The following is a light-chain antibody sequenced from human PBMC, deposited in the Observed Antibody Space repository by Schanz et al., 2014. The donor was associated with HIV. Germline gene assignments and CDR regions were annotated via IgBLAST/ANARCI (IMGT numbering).Light chain of an antibody. J-gene: IGKJ2*01. CDR3: QQYGSSPGT. CDR1: QRLSSSY. CDR2: ATS. Sequence: EIVLTQSPGSLSLSPGGRATLSCGASQRLSSSYLAWYQQKRDQPPRLVIYATSTRAAGIPDRFSGTGSGTDFTLTISSLEPEDFAVYYCQQYGSSPGTFGQGTKLEIK. V-gene: IGKV3-20*01.